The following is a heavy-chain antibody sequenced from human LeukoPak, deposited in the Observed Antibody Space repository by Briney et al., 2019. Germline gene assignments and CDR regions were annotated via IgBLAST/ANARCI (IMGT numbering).Heavy chain of an antibody. Sequence: PGGSLRLSCAASGFTFSSYSMNWVRQAPGKGLEWVSSISSSSSYIYYADSVKGRFTISRDNAKNSLYLQMNSLRAEDTAVYYCARDSGATVVRGPNYYGMDVWGQGTTVTVSS. V-gene: IGHV3-21*01. D-gene: IGHD3-10*01. CDR3: ARDSGATVVRGPNYYGMDV. CDR1: GFTFSSYS. J-gene: IGHJ6*02. CDR2: ISSSSSYI.